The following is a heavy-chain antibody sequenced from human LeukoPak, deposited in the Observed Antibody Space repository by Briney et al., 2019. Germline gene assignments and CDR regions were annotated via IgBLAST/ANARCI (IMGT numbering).Heavy chain of an antibody. D-gene: IGHD5-18*01. Sequence: PSETLSLTCTVSGGSISSGGYYWSWIRQPPGKGLEWIGYIYHSGSTYYNPSLKSRVTISVDRSKNQFSLKLSSVTAADTAVYYCARDCVDTASGLGVNWFDPWGQGTLVTVSS. CDR2: IYHSGST. V-gene: IGHV4-30-2*01. CDR1: GGSISSGGYY. J-gene: IGHJ5*02. CDR3: ARDCVDTASGLGVNWFDP.